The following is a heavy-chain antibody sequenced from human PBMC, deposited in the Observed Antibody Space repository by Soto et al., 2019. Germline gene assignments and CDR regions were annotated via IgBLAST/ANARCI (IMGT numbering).Heavy chain of an antibody. CDR2: IIPILGIA. V-gene: IGHV1-69*02. D-gene: IGHD2-2*01. J-gene: IGHJ4*02. CDR3: ATGLGYCSSTSCPQSY. CDR1: GGTFSSYT. Sequence: SVKVCCKASGGTFSSYTISWVRQAPGKGLEWMGRIIPILGIANYAQKFQGRVTITADKSTSTAYMELSSLRSEDTAVYYCATGLGYCSSTSCPQSYWGQGTLVTVSS.